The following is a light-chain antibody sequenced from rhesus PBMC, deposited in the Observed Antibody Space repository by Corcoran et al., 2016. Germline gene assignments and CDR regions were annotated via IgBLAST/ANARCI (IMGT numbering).Light chain of an antibody. CDR2: GAY. Sequence: DIQMTQSPSSLSASVGARVTITCRASQGISNWLAWYQQKPGKAPKHLIYGAYNLETGVPSRFSGSGSGTDFTTTISSLQPEDIATDYCTQHYNSPYSFGQGTKVEIK. J-gene: IGKJ2*01. V-gene: IGKV1-69*01. CDR1: QGISNW. CDR3: TQHYNSPYS.